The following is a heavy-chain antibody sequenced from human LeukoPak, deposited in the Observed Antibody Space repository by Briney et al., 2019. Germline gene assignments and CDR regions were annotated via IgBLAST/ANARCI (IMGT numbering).Heavy chain of an antibody. D-gene: IGHD3-9*01. V-gene: IGHV3-30*02. CDR1: GFTFSIYG. Sequence: PGGSLRLSCAASGFTFSIYGTYWVRQAPGKGLEWVAFIRHDGSIKYYADSVKGRFTISRDNSKNTLYLQLNSLRAEDTAVYYCAKDSLTDIDYWGQGTLVTVSS. CDR3: AKDSLTDIDY. J-gene: IGHJ4*02. CDR2: IRHDGSIK.